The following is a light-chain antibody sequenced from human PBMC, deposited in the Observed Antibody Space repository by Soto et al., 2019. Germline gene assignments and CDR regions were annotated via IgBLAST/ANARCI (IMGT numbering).Light chain of an antibody. V-gene: IGLV1-44*01. CDR2: RXX. CDR1: RSNIGTYT. Sequence: QSVLTQSPSASGTPGQRVTISCSGSRSNIGTYTVNWYQHLPGTAPTLLFFRXXQRPSGXXXXFSGSKSGTSASLAISGPQSEDEADYYCAAWDDSLRAVVFGGGTKLTVL. J-gene: IGLJ2*01. CDR3: AAWDDSLRAVV.